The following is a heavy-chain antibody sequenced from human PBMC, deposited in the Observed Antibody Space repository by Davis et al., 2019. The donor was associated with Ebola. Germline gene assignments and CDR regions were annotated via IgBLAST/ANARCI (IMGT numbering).Heavy chain of an antibody. D-gene: IGHD6-19*01. CDR1: GYTFTSYY. CDR3: ARGNRAVAGPSFYYYYGMDV. Sequence: ASVKVSCKASGYTFTSYYMHWVRQAPGQGLEWMGIINPSGGSTSYAQKFQGRVTMTRDTSTSTVYMELSRLRSDDTAVYYCARGNRAVAGPSFYYYYGMDVWGQGTTVTVSS. V-gene: IGHV1-46*01. CDR2: INPSGGST. J-gene: IGHJ6*02.